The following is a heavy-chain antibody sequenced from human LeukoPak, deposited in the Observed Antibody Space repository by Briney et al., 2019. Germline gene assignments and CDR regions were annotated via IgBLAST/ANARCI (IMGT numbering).Heavy chain of an antibody. CDR1: GYTFSAYC. Sequence: GASVKVSCKASGYTFSAYCMHWVRQAPGQGLEWMGWINPKSGGTNYAQQFQDRVTMTRDTSISSTYMELSRLKSDHTAVYYCVRDLGISGWYAPPLGYFDYWGQGTLVTVSS. V-gene: IGHV1-2*02. CDR3: VRDLGISGWYAPPLGYFDY. J-gene: IGHJ4*02. CDR2: INPKSGGT. D-gene: IGHD6-19*01.